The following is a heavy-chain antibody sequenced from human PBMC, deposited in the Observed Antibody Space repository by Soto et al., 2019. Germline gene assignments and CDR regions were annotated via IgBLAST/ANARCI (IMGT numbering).Heavy chain of an antibody. Sequence: GGSLRLSCAASGFTFSSYSMNWVRQAPGKGLEWVSYISSSSSTIYYADSVKGRFTISRDNAKNSLYLQMNSLRDEDTAVYYCARDRRGNGSGSYYRYWGQGTLVTVSS. CDR2: ISSSSSTI. J-gene: IGHJ4*02. D-gene: IGHD3-10*01. V-gene: IGHV3-48*02. CDR1: GFTFSSYS. CDR3: ARDRRGNGSGSYYRY.